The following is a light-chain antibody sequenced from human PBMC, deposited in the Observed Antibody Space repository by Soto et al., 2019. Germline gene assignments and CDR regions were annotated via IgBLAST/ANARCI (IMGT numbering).Light chain of an antibody. CDR3: QQYKTYRWT. Sequence: DIHMTHSPSTLSASVGDMVNMSCRASQSISDWLAWYQQRPGKAPKLLIYDASTLQSGVPSRFSGSGSGTEFTLTITRLQPEDFATYYCQQYKTYRWTFGQGTKVDIK. J-gene: IGKJ1*01. V-gene: IGKV1-5*01. CDR1: QSISDW. CDR2: DAS.